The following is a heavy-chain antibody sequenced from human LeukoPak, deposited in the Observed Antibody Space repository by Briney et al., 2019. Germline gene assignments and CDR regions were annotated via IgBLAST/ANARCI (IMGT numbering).Heavy chain of an antibody. V-gene: IGHV3-21*01. D-gene: IGHD3-22*01. CDR3: VREGYYFDSSALGY. CDR2: ISSSSSYI. CDR1: GFTFISYS. Sequence: GGSLRLSCEASGFTFISYSMNWVRQAPGKGLEWVSSISSSSSYIYYADSVKGRFTISRDNAKNSVYLQMNSLRVEDTAVYFCVREGYYFDSSALGYWGQGTLVTVSS. J-gene: IGHJ4*02.